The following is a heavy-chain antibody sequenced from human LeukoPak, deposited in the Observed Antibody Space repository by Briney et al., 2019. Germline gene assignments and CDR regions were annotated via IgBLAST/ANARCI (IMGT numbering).Heavy chain of an antibody. CDR3: ATLRGASTAVFDS. Sequence: PSETLSLTCTVSGGSINYDYWSWIRQSPGKQLEWIGYIHYSGATNYSPSLNSRVTISVDTSKNQFSLKLSSVTAADTALYYCATLRGASTAVFDSWGQGTLVTVSS. CDR1: GGSINYDY. V-gene: IGHV4-59*08. CDR2: IHYSGAT. J-gene: IGHJ4*02. D-gene: IGHD2-21*02.